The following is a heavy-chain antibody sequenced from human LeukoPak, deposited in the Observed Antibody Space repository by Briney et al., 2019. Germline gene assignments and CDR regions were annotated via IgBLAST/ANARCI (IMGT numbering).Heavy chain of an antibody. CDR3: ARDYGGFCTSDNCYRTIFDY. J-gene: IGHJ4*02. CDR2: INPNSGGA. D-gene: IGHD2-2*02. V-gene: IGHV1-2*02. Sequence: ASVKLSCKASGYTFTGYYMHWVRQAPGQGLELMGLINPNSGGANYAQKFQGRVTMTRDTSISTAYMDLSSLRSDDTAVYYCARDYGGFCTSDNCYRTIFDYWGQGTLVTVSS. CDR1: GYTFTGYY.